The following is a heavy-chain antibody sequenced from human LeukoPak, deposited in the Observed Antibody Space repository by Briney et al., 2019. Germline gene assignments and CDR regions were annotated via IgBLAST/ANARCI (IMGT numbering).Heavy chain of an antibody. J-gene: IGHJ3*02. CDR2: IWYEGSNK. V-gene: IGHV3-33*01. D-gene: IGHD3-22*01. CDR1: GFTFSTYG. CDR3: ARDPPHDSSGYFAFDI. Sequence: GGSLRLSCAASGFTFSTYGMHWVRQAPGKGLVWVGVIWYEGSNKYYAHSVKGRFTISRDNSKNTLYLQMNSLRAEDTAVYYCARDPPHDSSGYFAFDIWGQGTMVTVSS.